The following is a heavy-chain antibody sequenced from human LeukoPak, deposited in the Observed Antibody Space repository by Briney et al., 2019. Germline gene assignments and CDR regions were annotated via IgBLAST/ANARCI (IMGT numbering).Heavy chain of an antibody. V-gene: IGHV4-34*01. CDR1: GGSFSNYY. D-gene: IGHD1-7*01. J-gene: IGHJ6*03. CDR2: INDSGRI. Sequence: SETLSLTCAVYGGSFSNYYWSWIRQPPGKGLEWIGEINDSGRINYNPSLMSRVTVSVDTSKNQFSLRLTSVTATDTAVYYSARRWNYGRNYYIDVWGNGATVSVSS. CDR3: ARRWNYGRNYYIDV.